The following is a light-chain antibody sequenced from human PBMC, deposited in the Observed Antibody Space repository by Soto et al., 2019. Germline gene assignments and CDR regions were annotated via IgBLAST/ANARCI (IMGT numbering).Light chain of an antibody. CDR1: QGISNH. J-gene: IGKJ3*01. CDR3: QQLYSFPFS. Sequence: DIQLTQSPSFLSASVGDRVTITCRASQGISNHFAWYQQKPGKAPSLLIYHASTSQSGVPSRFSGSQSGTEFTLTISSLQPSYFVTSYFQQLYSFPFSFGPGTKVDVK. CDR2: HAS. V-gene: IGKV1-9*01.